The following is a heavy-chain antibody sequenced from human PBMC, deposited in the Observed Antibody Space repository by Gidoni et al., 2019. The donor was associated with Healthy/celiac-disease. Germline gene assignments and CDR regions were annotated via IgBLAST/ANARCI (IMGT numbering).Heavy chain of an antibody. V-gene: IGHV3-30*04. Sequence: QVQLVASGGGVVQPGRSLRRPCAASGFTFSSYAMLWVRQAPGKGLEWVAVISYDGSNKYYADSVKGRFTISRDNSKNTLYLQMNSLRAEDTAVYYCARVRIAVALDYWGQGTLVTVSS. J-gene: IGHJ4*02. CDR1: GFTFSSYA. CDR2: ISYDGSNK. CDR3: ARVRIAVALDY. D-gene: IGHD6-19*01.